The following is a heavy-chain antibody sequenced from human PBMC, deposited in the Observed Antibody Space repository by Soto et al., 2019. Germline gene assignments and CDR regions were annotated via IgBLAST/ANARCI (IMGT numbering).Heavy chain of an antibody. CDR1: GFTFSTYS. CDR3: ARGACSGGSCYSWNKYFDY. V-gene: IGHV3-48*01. J-gene: IGHJ4*02. D-gene: IGHD2-15*01. CDR2: ISSSSSTI. Sequence: EVQLVDSGGGLVQPGGSLRLSCAASGFTFSTYSMNWVRQAPGKGLEWVSYISSSSSTIYFADSVRGRFTISRDNAKNSLYLQMNSLRAEYTAVYYCARGACSGGSCYSWNKYFDYLGQGTLVTFSS.